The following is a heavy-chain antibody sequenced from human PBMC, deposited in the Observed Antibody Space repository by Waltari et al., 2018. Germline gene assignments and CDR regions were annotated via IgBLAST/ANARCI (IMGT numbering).Heavy chain of an antibody. CDR1: GGSITNTTHY. J-gene: IGHJ3*01. D-gene: IGHD5-12*01. Sequence: QLQLQESGPGLVKPSETLSLTCSVSGGSITNTTHYWGWIRQPPGQGLDWIGTMSYLGATYSSPSLKSRVTISRDTSTNQLSLKLGSVTAADTAMYYCATYIGASVGTAAFDVWGQGTMVTVSS. CDR3: ATYIGASVGTAAFDV. CDR2: MSYLGAT. V-gene: IGHV4-39*01.